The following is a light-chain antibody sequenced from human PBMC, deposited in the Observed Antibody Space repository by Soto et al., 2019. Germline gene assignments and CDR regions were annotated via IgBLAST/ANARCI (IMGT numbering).Light chain of an antibody. V-gene: IGKV3-20*01. CDR3: QQYGTSPPT. CDR2: GVS. J-gene: IGKJ5*01. CDR1: QSLGSDS. Sequence: IVLTQFPGTLSVSPGRGATLFCRASQSLGSDSLAWYRQKVGQAPTLLIYGVSNRATGLPDRFSGGGSGADFTLTISRLEPQDSAVYFCQQYGTSPPTFGQGTRLEIK.